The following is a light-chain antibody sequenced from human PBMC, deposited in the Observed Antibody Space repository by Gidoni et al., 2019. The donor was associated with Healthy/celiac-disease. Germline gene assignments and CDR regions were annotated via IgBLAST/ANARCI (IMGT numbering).Light chain of an antibody. J-gene: IGLJ2*01. CDR3: QAWDSSTGVV. CDR1: KLGDKY. CDR2: QDS. V-gene: IGLV3-1*01. Sequence: SYELTQPPSLLVSPGQTASITCSGDKLGDKYACWYQQKPGQSPVLVIYQDSKRPAGIPERFSGSNAGNTATLTISGTQAMDEADYYCQAWDSSTGVVFGGGTKLTVL.